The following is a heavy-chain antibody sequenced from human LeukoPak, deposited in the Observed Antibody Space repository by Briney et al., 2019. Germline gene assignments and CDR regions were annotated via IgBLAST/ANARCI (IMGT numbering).Heavy chain of an antibody. CDR3: LAVLMVYRVPLDY. CDR2: IYSGGST. D-gene: IGHD2-8*01. Sequence: GGSLRLSCAASGFTVSSNYMSWVRQAPGKGLEWVSVIYSGGSTYYADSVKGRFTISRDNSKNTLYLQMNSLRAEDTAVYYCLAVLMVYRVPLDYWGQGTLVTVSS. J-gene: IGHJ4*02. V-gene: IGHV3-53*01. CDR1: GFTVSSNY.